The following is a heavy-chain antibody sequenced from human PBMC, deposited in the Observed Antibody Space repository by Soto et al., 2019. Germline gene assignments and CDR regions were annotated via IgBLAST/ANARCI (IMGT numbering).Heavy chain of an antibody. CDR1: GVSVRSYT. D-gene: IGHD2-21*02. J-gene: IGHJ4*02. CDR2: VFSSVSA. CDR3: ARDGMTTGDT. V-gene: IGHV4-4*07. Sequence: SETLSLTCIVSGVSVRSYTWSWVRQPANKGLEWIGRVFSSVSATYNPSLKSRVSISMDTPENRISLKLDSETAADAGVYFCARDGMTTGDTWGPGTLVTVSS.